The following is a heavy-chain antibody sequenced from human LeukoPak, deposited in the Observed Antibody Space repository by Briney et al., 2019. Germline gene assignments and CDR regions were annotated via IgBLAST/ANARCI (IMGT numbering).Heavy chain of an antibody. CDR2: IYHSGST. D-gene: IGHD3-10*01. V-gene: IGHV4-38-2*02. CDR3: AAGRITMVRGVLGRVPVRNNHWFDP. Sequence: SETLSLTCTVSGYSISSGYYWGWIRQPPGKGLEWIGSIYHSGSTYYNPSLKSRVTISVDTSKNQFSLKLSSVTAADTAVYYCAAGRITMVRGVLGRVPVRNNHWFDPWGQGTLVTVSS. J-gene: IGHJ5*02. CDR1: GYSISSGYY.